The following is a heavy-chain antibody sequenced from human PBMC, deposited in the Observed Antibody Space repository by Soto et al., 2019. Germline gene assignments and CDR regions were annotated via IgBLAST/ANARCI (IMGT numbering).Heavy chain of an antibody. V-gene: IGHV3-23*01. CDR2: ISGSGGST. Sequence: GGSLRLSCAASGFTFSSYAMSWVRQAPGKGLEWVSAISGSGGSTYYADSVKGRFTISRDNSKNTLYLQMNSLRAEDTAVYYCAKLYYDILTGYYGYWGQGTLVTVSS. J-gene: IGHJ4*02. CDR1: GFTFSSYA. D-gene: IGHD3-9*01. CDR3: AKLYYDILTGYYGY.